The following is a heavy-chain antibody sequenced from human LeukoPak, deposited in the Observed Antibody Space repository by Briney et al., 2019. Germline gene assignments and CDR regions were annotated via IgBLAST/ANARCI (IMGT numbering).Heavy chain of an antibody. J-gene: IGHJ5*02. V-gene: IGHV4-59*08. CDR2: IYYSGST. D-gene: IGHD3-10*01. Sequence: SETLSLTCTVSGGSISFYYWSWIRQPPGKGLEWIGYIYYSGSTNYNPSLKSRVTISVDTSKNQFSLKLSSVTAADTAVYYCARPHMVRGGGFWFDPWGQGTLVTVSS. CDR3: ARPHMVRGGGFWFDP. CDR1: GGSISFYY.